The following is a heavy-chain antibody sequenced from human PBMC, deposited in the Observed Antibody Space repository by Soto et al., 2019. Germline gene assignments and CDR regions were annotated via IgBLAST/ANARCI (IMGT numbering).Heavy chain of an antibody. CDR1: GGSISKFY. Sequence: SETLSLTCIVSGGSISKFYWSWIRKTAGKGLEWMGRVYATGTTDYNPSLRSRVAMSVDISRKTFSLRLTSVTAADTGMYYCVRDGSKTLRDWFDPWGQGKLVTVSS. D-gene: IGHD3-10*01. CDR3: VRDGSKTLRDWFDP. CDR2: VYATGTT. J-gene: IGHJ5*02. V-gene: IGHV4-4*07.